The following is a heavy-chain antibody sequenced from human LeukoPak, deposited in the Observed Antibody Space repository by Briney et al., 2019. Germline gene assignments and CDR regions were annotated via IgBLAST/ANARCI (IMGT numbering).Heavy chain of an antibody. CDR2: ISSSSSAI. J-gene: IGHJ3*02. CDR1: GFTFSTYS. CDR3: AREYSSSSGRAFDI. Sequence: PGGSLRLSCAASGFTFSTYSMTWVRQGPGKELEWVSYISSSSSAIHYADSVKGRFTISRDNAKNSLYLQLSSLRAEDTALYYCAREYSSSSGRAFDIWGQGTMVTVSS. D-gene: IGHD6-6*01. V-gene: IGHV3-48*01.